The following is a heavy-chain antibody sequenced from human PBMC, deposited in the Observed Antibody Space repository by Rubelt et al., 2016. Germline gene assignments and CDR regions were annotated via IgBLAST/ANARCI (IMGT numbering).Heavy chain of an antibody. CDR3: ARDRIRIAARQGWYFDL. CDR2: ISAYNGNT. V-gene: IGHV1-18*01. D-gene: IGHD6-6*01. CDR1: GYTFTSYG. Sequence: QVQLVQSGAEVKKPGASVKVSCKASGYTFTSYGISWVRQAPGQGLEWMGWISAYNGNTNYAQKLQGRVTMTTEPATSTAYMELRSLRSDDTAVYYCARDRIRIAARQGWYFDLWGRGTLVTVSS. J-gene: IGHJ2*01.